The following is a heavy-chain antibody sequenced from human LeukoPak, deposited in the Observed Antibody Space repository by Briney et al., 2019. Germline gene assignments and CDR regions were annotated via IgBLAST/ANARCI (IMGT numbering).Heavy chain of an antibody. D-gene: IGHD5-24*01. CDR2: IIPSGHTT. CDR1: GFTFDDYG. V-gene: IGHV3-23*01. J-gene: IGHJ4*02. CDR3: AKDDRWLQFCC. Sequence: GGSLRLSYAASGFTFDDYGMNWVRQAPGKGLEWVSGIIPSGHTTYYADSVRGRFTISRDNSRNTVYLQMNSLRAEDTAVYYCAKDDRWLQFCCWGQGTLVTVSA.